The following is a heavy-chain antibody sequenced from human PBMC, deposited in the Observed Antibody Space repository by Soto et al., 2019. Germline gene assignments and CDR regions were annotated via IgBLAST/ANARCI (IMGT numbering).Heavy chain of an antibody. Sequence: PSETLSLTCTVSNGSVSRGTYSWSWVRQPPGKGLEWIGYIYYSGTTYYTPSLKSRLTMSMDRANDHFSLNLTSVTAADTAVYFCARGHYYYGMDVWGQGIAVTVSS. V-gene: IGHV4-30-2*01. CDR3: ARGHYYYGMDV. CDR1: NGSVSRGTYS. J-gene: IGHJ6*02. CDR2: IYYSGTT.